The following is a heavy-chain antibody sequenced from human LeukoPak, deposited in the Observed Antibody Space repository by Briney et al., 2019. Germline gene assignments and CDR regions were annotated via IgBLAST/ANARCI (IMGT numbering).Heavy chain of an antibody. V-gene: IGHV3-23*01. D-gene: IGHD3-22*01. Sequence: TGGSLRLSCAASGFTFSIYAMNWVRQAPGKGLEWVSGISGSGGSTYYADSVKGRFTISRDNSKNTLYLQMNSLRAEDTAVYYCAKCGSGYFDDAFDIWGQGTMVTVSS. CDR3: AKCGSGYFDDAFDI. CDR1: GFTFSIYA. CDR2: ISGSGGST. J-gene: IGHJ3*02.